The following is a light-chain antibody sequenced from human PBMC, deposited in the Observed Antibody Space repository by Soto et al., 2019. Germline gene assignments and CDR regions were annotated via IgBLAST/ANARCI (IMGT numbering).Light chain of an antibody. CDR3: EQYNKWPIT. J-gene: IGKJ5*01. CDR1: QSVGSL. V-gene: IGKV3-15*01. CDR2: RAS. Sequence: ELMLTPSPPTLSVYPEEVATVSCRASQSVGSLLAWYQQKPGQAPRLLIYRASSRATGISGSFSGSGSGTEFTLTITSLQSEDFGVYYCEQYNKWPITFGQGTRLEIK.